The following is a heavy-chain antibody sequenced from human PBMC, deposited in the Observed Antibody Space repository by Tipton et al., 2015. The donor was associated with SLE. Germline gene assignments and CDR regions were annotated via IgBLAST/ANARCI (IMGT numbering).Heavy chain of an antibody. CDR3: ASGTDLNY. J-gene: IGHJ4*02. CDR2: MNPKNGQT. Sequence: QSGPEVKEPGASVKVSCKSSGGTFSNFDINWVRQAAGQGLEWLAWMNPKNGQTGYAQKFEGRVTVTSDTSTSTTYVELRGLRSDDTAVYYCASGTDLNYWGQGTLVSVSS. D-gene: IGHD3-10*01. V-gene: IGHV1-8*02. CDR1: GGTFSNFD.